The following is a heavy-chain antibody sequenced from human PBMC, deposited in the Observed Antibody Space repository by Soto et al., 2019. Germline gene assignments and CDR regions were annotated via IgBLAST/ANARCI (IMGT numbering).Heavy chain of an antibody. CDR2: ISSSGDST. CDR1: GFTFSTYA. CDR3: AKNGYCSGTNCYSPFDP. D-gene: IGHD2-2*01. Sequence: EAQLLESGGGLVQPGGSLRLSCAASGFTFSTYAMSWVRQAPGKGLDWVSSISSSGDSTKYADSVKGRFTISRDTSKNTLYLQMNNLRAADTAIYYCAKNGYCSGTNCYSPFDPSGQGTLVTVSS. V-gene: IGHV3-23*01. J-gene: IGHJ5*02.